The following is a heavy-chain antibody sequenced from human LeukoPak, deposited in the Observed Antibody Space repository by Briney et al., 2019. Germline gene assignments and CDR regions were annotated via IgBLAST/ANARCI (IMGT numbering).Heavy chain of an antibody. J-gene: IGHJ4*02. Sequence: PGGSLRLPCEAAGFILSSYAMSWVRQAPGRGLEYVSAISGSGDNTYYADSVQGRFTVSRDSSKNTLYLQMHSLRADDTAVYYCAKGMNYYGSGSPQLETQIPYFDYWGQGTLVTVSS. V-gene: IGHV3-23*01. CDR3: AKGMNYYGSGSPQLETQIPYFDY. CDR2: ISGSGDNT. CDR1: GFILSSYA. D-gene: IGHD3-10*01.